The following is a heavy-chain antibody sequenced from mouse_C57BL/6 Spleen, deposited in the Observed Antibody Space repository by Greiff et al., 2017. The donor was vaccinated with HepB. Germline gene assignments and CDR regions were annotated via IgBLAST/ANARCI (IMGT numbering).Heavy chain of an antibody. D-gene: IGHD4-1*01. CDR3: TRDWDGY. V-gene: IGHV1-15*01. J-gene: IGHJ2*01. Sequence: QVHVKQSGAELVRPGASVTLSCKASGYTFTDYEMHWVKQTPVHGLEWIGAIDPETGGTAYNQKFKGKAILTADKSSSTAYMELRSLTSEDSAVYYCTRDWDGYWGQGTTLTVSS. CDR2: IDPETGGT. CDR1: GYTFTDYE.